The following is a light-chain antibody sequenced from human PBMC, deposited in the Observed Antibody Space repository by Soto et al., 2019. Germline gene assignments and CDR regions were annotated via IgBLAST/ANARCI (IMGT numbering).Light chain of an antibody. Sequence: DIQMTQSPSSLSASVGDRVTITCQASQDISNYLNWYQQKPGKAPKLLIYDASNLETGVPSRFSGSGTRTHFTFPISIPLPEDIATYYCQQYDNVLFTFGPGTKVDIK. J-gene: IGKJ3*01. CDR3: QQYDNVLFT. V-gene: IGKV1-33*01. CDR1: QDISNY. CDR2: DAS.